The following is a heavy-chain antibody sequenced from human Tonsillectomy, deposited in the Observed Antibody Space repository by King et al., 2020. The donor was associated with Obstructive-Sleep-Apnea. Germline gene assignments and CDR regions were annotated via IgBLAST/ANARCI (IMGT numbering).Heavy chain of an antibody. V-gene: IGHV1-18*04. CDR3: ARDLQYYDFWSSYIHDAFDI. CDR2: ISPYNGNT. D-gene: IGHD3-3*01. CDR1: GYTFPSYG. J-gene: IGHJ3*02. Sequence: VQLVQSGPEVKKSGASVKVSCKGSGYTFPSYGISWVRQAPGQGLEWMGWISPYNGNTNYAQKVQGRVTMTTDTSTSTAYMELRSLRSDDTAVYFCARDLQYYDFWSSYIHDAFDIWGQGTMVTVSS.